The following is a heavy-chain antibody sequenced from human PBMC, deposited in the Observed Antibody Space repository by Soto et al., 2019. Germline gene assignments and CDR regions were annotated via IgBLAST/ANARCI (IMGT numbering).Heavy chain of an antibody. V-gene: IGHV1-24*01. J-gene: IGHJ4*02. Sequence: ASAKVSCKVSGYTLTELSMHWVRQAPGKGLEWMGGFDPEDGETIYAQKFQGRVTMTEDTSTDTAYMELSSLRSEDTAVYYCATLSSSWFRCFDYWGQGTLVTVSS. D-gene: IGHD6-13*01. CDR1: GYTLTELS. CDR2: FDPEDGET. CDR3: ATLSSSWFRCFDY.